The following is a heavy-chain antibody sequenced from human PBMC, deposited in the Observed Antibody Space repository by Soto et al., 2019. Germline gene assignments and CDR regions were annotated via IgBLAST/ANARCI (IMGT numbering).Heavy chain of an antibody. Sequence: EVQLVESGGGLIQPGGSLRLSCAVSGFTVSNNYMSWVRQAPGKGLEGVSVIYSGGYTAYGDSVKGRFTISRDNSKNTLSLQMDALGAAGPAGDYWGRSPGGGGYWGQGTLVTVSS. CDR1: GFTVSNNY. D-gene: IGHD3-10*01. J-gene: IGHJ4*02. V-gene: IGHV3-53*01. CDR3: GRSPGGGGY. CDR2: IYSGGYT.